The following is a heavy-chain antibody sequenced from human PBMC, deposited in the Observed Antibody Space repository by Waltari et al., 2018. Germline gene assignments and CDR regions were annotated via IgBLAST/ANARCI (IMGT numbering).Heavy chain of an antibody. J-gene: IGHJ3*02. V-gene: IGHV4-34*01. CDR3: ARGGIAVAGTENAFDI. D-gene: IGHD6-19*01. CDR1: GGSFSGYY. Sequence: QVQLQQWGAGLLKPSETLSLTCAVYGGSFSGYYWSWIRQPPGKGLEWIGEINHSGSTNYNPSLKSRVTISVDTSKNQFSLKLSSVTAADTAVYYCARGGIAVAGTENAFDIWGQGTMVTVSS. CDR2: INHSGST.